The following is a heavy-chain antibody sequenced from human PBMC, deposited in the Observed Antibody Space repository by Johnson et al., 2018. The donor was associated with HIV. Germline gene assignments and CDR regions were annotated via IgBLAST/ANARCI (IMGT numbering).Heavy chain of an antibody. CDR1: GFTVISDY. Sequence: VQLVESGGGLVQPGGSLRLSCGVSGFTVISDYMSWVRQAPGKGLEWVSTIYSGGSTYYADSVKGRFTIFRDNGKNMLYVQMNSLRAEDSAVYYCARTRMGVFDIWGQGMMVTVSS. CDR2: IYSGGST. D-gene: IGHD2-8*01. CDR3: ARTRMGVFDI. J-gene: IGHJ3*02. V-gene: IGHV3-66*01.